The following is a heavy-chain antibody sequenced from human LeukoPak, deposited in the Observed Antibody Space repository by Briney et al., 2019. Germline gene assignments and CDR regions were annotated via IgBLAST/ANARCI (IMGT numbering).Heavy chain of an antibody. D-gene: IGHD4-17*01. V-gene: IGHV4-4*07. J-gene: IGHJ4*02. CDR1: GGSISSYY. CDR2: IYTSGST. Sequence: SETLSLTCTASGGSISSYYWSCIRQPAGKGLEWIGRIYTSGSTNYNPSLKSRVTMSVDTSKNQFSLKLSSVTAADTAVYYCARSRSAGLRPYNFDYWGQGTLVTVSS. CDR3: ARSRSAGLRPYNFDY.